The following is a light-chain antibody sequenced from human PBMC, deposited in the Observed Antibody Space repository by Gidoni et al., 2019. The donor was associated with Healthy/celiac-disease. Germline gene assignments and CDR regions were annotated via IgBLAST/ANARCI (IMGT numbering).Light chain of an antibody. CDR1: QDISNY. CDR2: DAS. V-gene: IGKV1-33*01. Sequence: LPMTQSPSSLSASVGDRVTITCQASQDISNYLNWYQQKPGKAPKLLIYDASNLEKGVPSRFSGSGSGTDFTFTISSLQPEDIATYYCQQYDSLPYTFGQGTKLEIK. CDR3: QQYDSLPYT. J-gene: IGKJ2*01.